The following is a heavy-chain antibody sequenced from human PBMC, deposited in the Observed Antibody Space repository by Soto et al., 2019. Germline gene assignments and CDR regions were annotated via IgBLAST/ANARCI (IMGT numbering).Heavy chain of an antibody. Sequence: GGSLRLSGAASGFTFSNYSMNWVRQAPGKGLEWVALISYDGINKYYADSVKGRFTISRDSSKNTLYLQMNSLRAADTAVYYCGRCTSASCHLGSDYLGQGTLLTVSS. J-gene: IGHJ4*02. CDR3: GRCTSASCHLGSDY. CDR2: ISYDGINK. CDR1: GFTFSNYS. D-gene: IGHD2-2*01. V-gene: IGHV3-30-3*01.